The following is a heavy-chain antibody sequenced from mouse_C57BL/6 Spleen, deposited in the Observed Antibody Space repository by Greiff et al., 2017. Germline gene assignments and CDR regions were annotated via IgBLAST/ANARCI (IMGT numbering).Heavy chain of an antibody. CDR1: GYTFTSYG. CDR2: IYPRSGNT. V-gene: IGHV1-81*01. D-gene: IGHD1-1*01. J-gene: IGHJ1*03. CDR3: AREGVYYGSSYWYFDV. Sequence: VQLQESGAELARPGASVKLSCKASGYTFTSYGISWVKQRTGQGLEWIGEIYPRSGNTYYNEKFKGKATLTADKSSSTAYMELRILTSEDSAVYFCAREGVYYGSSYWYFDVWGTGTTVTVSS.